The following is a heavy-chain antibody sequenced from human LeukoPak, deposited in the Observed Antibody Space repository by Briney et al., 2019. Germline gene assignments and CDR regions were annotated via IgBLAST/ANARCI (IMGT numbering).Heavy chain of an antibody. D-gene: IGHD6-19*01. CDR1: GFTFSSYE. CDR2: ISSSSSYI. CDR3: ARASSGWTGDY. V-gene: IGHV3-21*01. J-gene: IGHJ4*02. Sequence: GGSLRLSCAASGFTFSSYEMNWVRQAPGKGLEWVSSISSSSSYIYYADSVKGRFTISRDNAKNSLYLQMNSLRAEDTAVYYCARASSGWTGDYWGQGTLVTVSS.